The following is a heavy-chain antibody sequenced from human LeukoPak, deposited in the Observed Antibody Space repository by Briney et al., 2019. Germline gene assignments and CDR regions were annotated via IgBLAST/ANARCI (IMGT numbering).Heavy chain of an antibody. D-gene: IGHD2-8*01. V-gene: IGHV3-7*01. CDR2: IKQDGSEK. J-gene: IGHJ4*02. CDR1: GFTFSSYW. Sequence: HSGGSLRLSCAASGFTFSSYWMSWVRQAPGKGLEWVANIKQDGSEKYYVDSVKGRFTISRGNAKNSLYLQMNSLRAEDMAVYYCGRDYNGTWPMGIDNWGQGTLVSVSS. CDR3: GRDYNGTWPMGIDN.